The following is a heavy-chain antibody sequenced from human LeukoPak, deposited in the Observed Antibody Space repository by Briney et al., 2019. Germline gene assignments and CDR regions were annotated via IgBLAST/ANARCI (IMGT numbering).Heavy chain of an antibody. V-gene: IGHV3-23*01. J-gene: IGHJ4*02. Sequence: PGGSLRLSCAASGFTFSSYAMSWVRQAPGKGLEWVSAISGSGGSTYYADSVKGRFTISRDNSKNTLYLQMNSLGAEDTAVYYCAKDDSGYDHYFDYWGQGTLVTVSS. CDR3: AKDDSGYDHYFDY. CDR1: GFTFSSYA. D-gene: IGHD5-12*01. CDR2: ISGSGGST.